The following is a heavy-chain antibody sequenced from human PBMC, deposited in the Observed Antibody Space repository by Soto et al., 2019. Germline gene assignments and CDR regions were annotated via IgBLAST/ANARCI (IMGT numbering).Heavy chain of an antibody. J-gene: IGHJ4*02. CDR3: AGGGAGSGPFTWELPDH. Sequence: QMQLVQSGAEVKKTGSSVTVSCKALGNTFTYRYLHWVRQAHGQALEWMGWITPFRGDVHYAQKFQERVTITRDRSINTAYMQMSSLRSEDTAMYFCAGGGAGSGPFTWELPDHWGQGTLVTVSS. CDR1: GNTFTYRY. CDR2: ITPFRGDV. V-gene: IGHV1-45*02. D-gene: IGHD1-26*01.